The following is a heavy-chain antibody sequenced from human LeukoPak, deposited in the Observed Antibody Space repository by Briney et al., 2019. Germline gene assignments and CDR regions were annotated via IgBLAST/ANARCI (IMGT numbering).Heavy chain of an antibody. CDR3: ARGGYTGLAY. Sequence: SETLSLTCTVSGGSISSYYWSWIRQPPGKGLEWIGYIYYSGSTNYNPSLKSRVTISVDTSENQFSLKLSSVAAADTAVYYCARGGYTGLAYWGQGTLVTVSS. CDR2: IYYSGST. CDR1: GGSISSYY. D-gene: IGHD1-1*01. V-gene: IGHV4-59*12. J-gene: IGHJ4*02.